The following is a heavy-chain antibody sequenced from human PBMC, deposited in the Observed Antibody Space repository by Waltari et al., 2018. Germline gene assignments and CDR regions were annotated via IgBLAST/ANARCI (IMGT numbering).Heavy chain of an antibody. CDR1: GYTFTRYY. CDR3: ARDLAAAGTKFDY. V-gene: IGHV1-46*01. J-gene: IGHJ4*02. CDR2: INPSGGST. D-gene: IGHD6-13*01. Sequence: QVQLVQSGAEVQKPGASVKVSCKESGYTFTRYYMHWFLHAPGQGLEWMGLINPSGGSTSYAQKFQGRVTMTRDTSTSTVHMELSSLRSEDTAVYYCARDLAAAGTKFDYWGQGTLVTVSS.